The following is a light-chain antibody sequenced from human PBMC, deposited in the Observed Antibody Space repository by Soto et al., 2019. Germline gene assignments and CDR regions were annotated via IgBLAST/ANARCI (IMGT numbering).Light chain of an antibody. CDR3: SSYAGSNNWV. V-gene: IGLV2-8*01. J-gene: IGLJ3*02. Sequence: QSALTQPPSASGSPGQSVTISCTGTSRDVGGYNYVSWYQQHPGKAPKLMIYEVSKRPSGVPDRFSGSKSGNTASLTVSGLQAEDEADYYCSSYAGSNNWVFGGGTKGTVL. CDR2: EVS. CDR1: SRDVGGYNY.